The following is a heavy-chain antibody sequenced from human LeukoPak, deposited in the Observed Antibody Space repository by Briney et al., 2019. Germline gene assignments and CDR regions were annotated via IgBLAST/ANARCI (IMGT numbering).Heavy chain of an antibody. D-gene: IGHD3-3*01. CDR1: GYTFTGYH. V-gene: IGHV1-8*02. J-gene: IGHJ6*02. CDR3: ARGHAYKGEWLFVWPGYYYYGMDV. Sequence: GASVKVSCKASGYTFTGYHMHWVRQATGQGLEWMGWMNPNSGNTGYAQKFQGRVTMTRNTSISTAYKELSSLRSEDTAVYYCARGHAYKGEWLFVWPGYYYYGMDVWGQGTTVTVSS. CDR2: MNPNSGNT.